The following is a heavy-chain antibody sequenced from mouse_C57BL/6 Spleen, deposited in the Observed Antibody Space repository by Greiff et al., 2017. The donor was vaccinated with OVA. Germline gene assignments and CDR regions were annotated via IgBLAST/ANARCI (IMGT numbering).Heavy chain of an antibody. CDR3: ARWGGQLTFDY. CDR2: IDPSDSYT. Sequence: VQLQQPGAELVMPGASVKLSCKASGYTFTSYWMHWVKQRPGQGLEWIGEIDPSDSYTNYNQKCKGKSTLTVDKSSSTAYMQLSSLTSEDSAVYYCARWGGQLTFDYWGQGTTLTVSS. D-gene: IGHD3-2*02. V-gene: IGHV1-69*01. J-gene: IGHJ2*01. CDR1: GYTFTSYW.